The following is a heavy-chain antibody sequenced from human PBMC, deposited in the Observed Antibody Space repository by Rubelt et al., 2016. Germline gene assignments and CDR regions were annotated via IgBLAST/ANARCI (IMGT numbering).Heavy chain of an antibody. CDR2: IYAGSGNT. CDR1: GYSFPIYA. CDR3: VRGFSSQIGNWFDP. V-gene: IGHV1-3*01. D-gene: IGHD6-6*01. J-gene: IGHJ5*02. Sequence: QVQLVQSGAEVKKPGASVNISCKASGYSFPIYAMHWVRQAPGQSLEWMGCIYAGSGNTRNSQKFQGRVTITRETSGSTAYMGLTSLRSEDTAVYYCVRGFSSQIGNWFDPWGQGTLVTVSS.